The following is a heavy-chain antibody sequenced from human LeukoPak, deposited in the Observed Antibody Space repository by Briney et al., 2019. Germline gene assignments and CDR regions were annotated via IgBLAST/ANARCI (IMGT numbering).Heavy chain of an antibody. D-gene: IGHD2-21*01. J-gene: IGHJ6*03. CDR1: GGSISSGSYY. V-gene: IGHV4-61*02. Sequence: PSETLSLTCTVSGGSISSGSYYWSWIRQPAGKGLEWIGRIYTSGSTNYNPSLKSRVTISVDTSKNQFSLKLSSVTAADTAVYYCAREVTGVVVIATYYYYYYMDVWGKGTTVTVSS. CDR2: IYTSGST. CDR3: AREVTGVVVIATYYYYYYMDV.